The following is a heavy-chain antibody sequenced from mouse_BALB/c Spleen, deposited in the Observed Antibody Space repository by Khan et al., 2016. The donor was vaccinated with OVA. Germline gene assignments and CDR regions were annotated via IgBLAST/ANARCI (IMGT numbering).Heavy chain of an antibody. J-gene: IGHJ4*01. V-gene: IGHV9-3-1*01. CDR3: GKPPYFSYTLDH. D-gene: IGHD2-10*01. CDR2: INTYTGEP. CDR1: GYTFTNYG. Sequence: QIQLVQSGPELKKPGETVKISCKASGYTFTNYGMNWVKQSPGKALKWMGWINTYTGEPTYADDFKGRFAFSLETSASTAYLQISNLKNEDTATXFGGKPPYFSYTLDHWGQGTSVTVSS.